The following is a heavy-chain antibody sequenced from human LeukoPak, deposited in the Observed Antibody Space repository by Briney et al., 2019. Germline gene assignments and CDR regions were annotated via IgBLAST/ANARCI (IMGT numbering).Heavy chain of an antibody. CDR2: INSNSGGT. D-gene: IGHD3-22*01. CDR1: GYTFTGYF. J-gene: IGHJ5*02. V-gene: IGHV1-2*06. CDR3: ARAYYYDSSGYYWVGFDP. Sequence: ASVKVSCKTSGYTFTGYFMHWVRQAPGQGPEWMGRINSNSGGTNYAQNFQGRVTMTRDTSISTAYMELSRLTSDDTAVYYCARAYYYDSSGYYWVGFDPWGQGTLVTVSS.